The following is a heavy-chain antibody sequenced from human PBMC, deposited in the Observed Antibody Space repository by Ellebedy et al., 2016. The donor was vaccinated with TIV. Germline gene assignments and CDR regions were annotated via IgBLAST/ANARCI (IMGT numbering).Heavy chain of an antibody. D-gene: IGHD5-18*01. J-gene: IGHJ4*02. CDR1: GGSISSYS. CDR2: IYYSGST. V-gene: IGHV4-59*01. Sequence: MPSETLSLTCTVYGGSISSYSWSWIRQPPGKGLEWIGYIYYSGSTNYNPSLKSRVTISVDTSKNQFSLKLSSVTAADTAVYYCARDSRRYGWTFDNWGQGTLVTVSS. CDR3: ARDSRRYGWTFDN.